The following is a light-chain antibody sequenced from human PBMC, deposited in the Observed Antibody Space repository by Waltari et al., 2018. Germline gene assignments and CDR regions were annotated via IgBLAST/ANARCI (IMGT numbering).Light chain of an antibody. CDR2: AAS. CDR1: ESISSY. V-gene: IGKV1-39*01. Sequence: DIQMTHSPSSLSASVVDRVTITWRASESISSYLNGYQQKPGKAPKLLIYAASSLQSGVPSRFSGSGSGTDFTLTISSLQPEDFATYYCQQSYSTPITFGGGTKVEIK. CDR3: QQSYSTPIT. J-gene: IGKJ4*01.